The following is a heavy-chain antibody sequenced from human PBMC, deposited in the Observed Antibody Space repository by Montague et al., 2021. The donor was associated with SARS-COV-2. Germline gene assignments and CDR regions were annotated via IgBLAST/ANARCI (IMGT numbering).Heavy chain of an antibody. J-gene: IGHJ4*02. D-gene: IGHD3-9*01. V-gene: IGHV3-30*04. CDR1: GFTFSSYA. CDR3: ASGYDLLTGYYPIDY. Sequence: SRRPSCAASGFTFSSYAMHWVRQAPGKGLEWVAVISYDGSNKYYADSVKGRFTISRDNSKSTLYLQMNSLRAEDTAVYYCASGYDLLTGYYPIDYWGQGTLVTVSS. CDR2: ISYDGSNK.